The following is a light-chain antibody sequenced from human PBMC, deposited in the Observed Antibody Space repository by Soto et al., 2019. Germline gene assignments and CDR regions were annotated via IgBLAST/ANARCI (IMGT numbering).Light chain of an antibody. Sequence: NFMLTQPHSVSESPGKTVTISCTRSSGSIASYYVQWYQQRPGGAPTTVIYEDNQRPSGVPDRFSGSIDSSSNSASLTISGLKTEDGADYYCQSYDSSNYVFGTGTKLTVL. CDR2: EDN. CDR3: QSYDSSNYV. CDR1: SGSIASYY. V-gene: IGLV6-57*04. J-gene: IGLJ1*01.